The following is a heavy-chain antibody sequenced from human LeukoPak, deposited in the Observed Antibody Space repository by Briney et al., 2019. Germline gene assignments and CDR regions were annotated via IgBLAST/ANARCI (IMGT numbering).Heavy chain of an antibody. J-gene: IGHJ5*02. CDR1: GFTFSSYA. D-gene: IGHD3-10*01. CDR3: AKGIRPGVIITGWFDP. V-gene: IGHV3-23*01. CDR2: ISGSGGST. Sequence: GGSLRLSCAASGFTFSSYAMSWVRQAPGKGLEWVSAISGSGGSTYYADSVKGRFTISRDNSKNTLYLQMNSLRAEDTAVYYCAKGIRPGVIITGWFDPWGQGTLVTVSS.